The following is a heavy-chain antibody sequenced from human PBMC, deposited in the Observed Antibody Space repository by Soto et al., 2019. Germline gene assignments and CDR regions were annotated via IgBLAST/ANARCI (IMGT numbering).Heavy chain of an antibody. J-gene: IGHJ4*02. CDR3: AKDRVGTFDY. CDR1: GFTFSSYG. CDR2: ISYDGSNK. V-gene: IGHV3-30*18. Sequence: GSLRLSCAASGFTFSSYGMHWVRQAPGKGLEWVAVISYDGSNKYYADSVKGRFTISRDNSKNTLYLQMNSLRAEDTAVYYCAKDRVGTFDYWGQGTLATVSS.